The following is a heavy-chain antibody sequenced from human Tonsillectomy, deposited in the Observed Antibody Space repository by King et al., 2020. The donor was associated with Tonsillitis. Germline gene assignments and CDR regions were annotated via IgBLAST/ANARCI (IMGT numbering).Heavy chain of an antibody. CDR2: IDWDDDK. D-gene: IGHD4-23*01. V-gene: IGHV2-70*01. Sequence: TLKESGPALVKPTQTLTLTCTFSGFSLSTSGMCVSWIRQPPGKALEWLALIDWDDDKYYSTSLKTRFTISKDTSKNQVVLTMTKMDPVDTATYYCAQILEGVGDNTVYYYDGMDVWGQGTTVTVSS. CDR1: GFSLSTSGMC. J-gene: IGHJ6*02. CDR3: AQILEGVGDNTVYYYDGMDV.